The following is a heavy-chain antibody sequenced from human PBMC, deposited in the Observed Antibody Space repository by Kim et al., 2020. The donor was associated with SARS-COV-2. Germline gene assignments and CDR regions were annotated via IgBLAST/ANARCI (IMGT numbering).Heavy chain of an antibody. CDR3: AKDQAGFGLTGYLLDY. Sequence: GGSLRLSCAASGFTFSSYGMHWVRQAPGKGLEGVAVISYDGSNRYYTDSVKGRFTISRDNSKNTLYVQMNSLRTEDTAVYYCAKDQAGFGLTGYLLDYWGQGTLVTVSS. J-gene: IGHJ4*02. D-gene: IGHD3-9*01. CDR1: GFTFSSYG. CDR2: ISYDGSNR. V-gene: IGHV3-30*18.